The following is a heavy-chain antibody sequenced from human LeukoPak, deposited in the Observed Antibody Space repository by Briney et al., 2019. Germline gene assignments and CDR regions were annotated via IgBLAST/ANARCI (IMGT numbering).Heavy chain of an antibody. Sequence: GGSLRLSCAASGFTFSSYAMSWVRQAPGKGLEWVSAISGSGGSTYYADSVKGRFTISRDNSKNTLYLQMNSLRAEDTAVYYCAKMGEDSDFWSGYYTSYYFDYWGQGTQVTVSS. CDR1: GFTFSSYA. CDR3: AKMGEDSDFWSGYYTSYYFDY. V-gene: IGHV3-23*01. CDR2: ISGSGGST. D-gene: IGHD3-3*01. J-gene: IGHJ4*02.